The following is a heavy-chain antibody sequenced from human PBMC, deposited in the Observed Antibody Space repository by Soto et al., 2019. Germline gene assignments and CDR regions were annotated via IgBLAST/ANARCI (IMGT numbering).Heavy chain of an antibody. CDR3: ARDPAVVPAGGGMDV. CDR2: TYYGSKWYN. V-gene: IGHV6-1*01. Sequence: SQTLSLTCAISGDSVSSNSAAWNSIRQSPSRGLEWLGRTYYGSKWYNDYAVSVKSRITINPDTSKSQFSLQLNSVTPEDTAVYYCARDPAVVPAGGGMDVWGQGTTVTVSS. J-gene: IGHJ6*02. CDR1: GDSVSSNSAA. D-gene: IGHD2-2*01.